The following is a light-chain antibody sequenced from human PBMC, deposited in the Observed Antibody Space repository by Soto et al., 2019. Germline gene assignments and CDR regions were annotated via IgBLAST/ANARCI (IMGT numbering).Light chain of an antibody. CDR2: AAS. Sequence: DIQMTQSPSSLSASVGDRVTITCRASQGISNYLAWYQQKPGKVPKLLMYAASTLQSGVPSRFSGSGSGTEFTLIISSLQPEDVATYYCQKYHSAPQTFGPGTKVDIK. CDR3: QKYHSAPQT. J-gene: IGKJ3*01. CDR1: QGISNY. V-gene: IGKV1-27*01.